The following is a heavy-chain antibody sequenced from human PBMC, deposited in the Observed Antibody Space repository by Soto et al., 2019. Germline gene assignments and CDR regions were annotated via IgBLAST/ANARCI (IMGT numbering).Heavy chain of an antibody. CDR2: IYYTGST. CDR3: ARGGPYYVFWGGYFGPYGMAV. Sequence: SETLSLTCTVSGGSVSSESHYWSWIRQTPGKGLEWIGYIYYTGSTNYNPSLKGRVTMSVDTSRDQVSLRLRSVTRADTAVYYCARGGPYYVFWGGYFGPYGMAVWGQRTTVVVYS. V-gene: IGHV4-61*01. J-gene: IGHJ6*02. D-gene: IGHD3-3*01. CDR1: GGSVSSESHY.